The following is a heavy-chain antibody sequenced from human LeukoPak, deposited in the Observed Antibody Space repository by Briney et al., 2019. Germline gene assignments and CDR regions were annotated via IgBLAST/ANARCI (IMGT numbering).Heavy chain of an antibody. CDR3: ARDTNPITMDDHDAFDI. J-gene: IGHJ3*02. Sequence: GGSLRLSCAASGFTFSSYGMHWVRQAPGKGLEWVAFIRYDGSNKYYADSVKGRFTISRDNSKNTLYLQMNSLRAEDTAVYYCARDTNPITMDDHDAFDIWGQGTMVTVSS. CDR2: IRYDGSNK. CDR1: GFTFSSYG. D-gene: IGHD3-10*01. V-gene: IGHV3-30*02.